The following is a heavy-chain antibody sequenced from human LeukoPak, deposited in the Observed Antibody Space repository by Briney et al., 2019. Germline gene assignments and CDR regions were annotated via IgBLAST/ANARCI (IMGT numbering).Heavy chain of an antibody. V-gene: IGHV1-69*01. CDR2: IIPIFGTA. CDR1: GGTFSSYA. Sequence: ASVKVSCKASGGTFSSYAISWVRQAPGQGLEWMGGIIPIFGTANYAQKFQGRVTITADESTSTAYMELSSLRSEDTDVYYCAMRGYSYGYDYWGQGTLVTVSS. CDR3: AMRGYSYGYDY. D-gene: IGHD5-18*01. J-gene: IGHJ4*02.